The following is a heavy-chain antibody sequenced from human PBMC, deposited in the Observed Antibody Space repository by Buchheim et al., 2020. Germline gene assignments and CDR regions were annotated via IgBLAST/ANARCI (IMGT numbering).Heavy chain of an antibody. J-gene: IGHJ4*02. Sequence: EVQLLESGGGLVQPGGSLRLSCAASGFTFSSYAMSWVRQAPGKGLEWVSAISGSGGSTYCADSVKGRFTISRDNSKNTLYLQMNSLRAEDTAVYYCANGGYCSGGSCPYYFDYWGQGTL. CDR2: ISGSGGST. V-gene: IGHV3-23*01. D-gene: IGHD2-15*01. CDR3: ANGGYCSGGSCPYYFDY. CDR1: GFTFSSYA.